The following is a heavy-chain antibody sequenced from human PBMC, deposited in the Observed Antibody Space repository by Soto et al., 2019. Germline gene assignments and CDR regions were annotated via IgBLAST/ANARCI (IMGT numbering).Heavy chain of an antibody. V-gene: IGHV3-48*01. CDR3: ARGIAAAGPKLAY. D-gene: IGHD6-13*01. J-gene: IGHJ4*02. Sequence: EVQLVESGGGLVQPGGSLRLSCAASGFTFSSYSMNWVRQAPGKGLEWVSYISSATTTIYYADSVKGRFTISRDNAKHSLNQQMNSLRADDTAVYYCARGIAAAGPKLAYWGQGTLVTASS. CDR2: ISSATTTI. CDR1: GFTFSSYS.